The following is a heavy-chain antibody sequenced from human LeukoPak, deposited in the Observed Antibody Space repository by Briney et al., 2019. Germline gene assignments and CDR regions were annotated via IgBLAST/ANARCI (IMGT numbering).Heavy chain of an antibody. J-gene: IGHJ6*03. V-gene: IGHV4-59*01. CDR3: ARGRVSSSTWYSTYYYYFYMDV. CDR2: VDHTGST. Sequence: SETLSLTCSVSDDSITMYYWTWIRQPPGKGLEWIGYVDHTGSTNFNPSLTGRVSISRDTTKNLFSLRLRSVTAAATAVYFCARGRVSSSTWYSTYYYYFYMDVWGKGTTVTVSS. CDR1: DDSITMYY. D-gene: IGHD1-1*01.